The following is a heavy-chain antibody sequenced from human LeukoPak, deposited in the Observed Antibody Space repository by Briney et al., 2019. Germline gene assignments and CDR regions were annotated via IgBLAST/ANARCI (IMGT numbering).Heavy chain of an antibody. J-gene: IGHJ4*02. V-gene: IGHV3-7*03. CDR1: GFMFSSNW. CDR2: IKEDGTET. CDR3: AKEGRSLQTY. Sequence: PGGSLRLSCAASGFMFSSNWMSWVRLAPGKGLEWVANIKEDGTETYYVDSVKDRFTISRDNAKNSLYLQMNSLRVEDTAVYYCAKEGRSLQTYWGQGTLVTVSS. D-gene: IGHD5-24*01.